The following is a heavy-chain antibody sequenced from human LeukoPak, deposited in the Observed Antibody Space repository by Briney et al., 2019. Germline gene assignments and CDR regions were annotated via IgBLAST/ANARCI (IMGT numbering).Heavy chain of an antibody. CDR3: ARDDTAAAIALIN. V-gene: IGHV3-48*01. CDR2: ISSSSSTI. D-gene: IGHD6-13*01. J-gene: IGHJ1*01. Sequence: GESLRLSCAASGFTFSSYSMNWVRQAPGKGLEWVSYISSSSSTIYYADSVKGRFTISRDNAKNSVYLQMNSLRAEDTAVYYCARDDTAAAIALINWGQGTLVTVSS. CDR1: GFTFSSYS.